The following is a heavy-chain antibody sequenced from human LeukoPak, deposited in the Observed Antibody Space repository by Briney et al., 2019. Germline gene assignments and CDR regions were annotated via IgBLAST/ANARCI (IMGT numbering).Heavy chain of an antibody. CDR1: GGSISSSSYY. CDR3: ARRAGSGSTKVFDI. CDR2: IHYSGST. D-gene: IGHD3-10*01. V-gene: IGHV4-39*01. Sequence: SETLSLTCIVSGGSISSSSYYWGWIRQPPGKGLEWIGSIHYSGSTYYNPSLKSRVTISVDTPKNQFSLKLSSVTAADTAVYYCARRAGSGSTKVFDIWGQGTMVTVSS. J-gene: IGHJ3*02.